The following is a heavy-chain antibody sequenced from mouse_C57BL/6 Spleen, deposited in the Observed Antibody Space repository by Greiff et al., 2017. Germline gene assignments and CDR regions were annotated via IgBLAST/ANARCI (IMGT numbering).Heavy chain of an antibody. Sequence: EVKLVESGGGLVKPGGSLKLSCAASGFTFSSYDLSWVRQTPEKRLEWVATISDGGSYTYYPDNVKGRFTIYRDNAKNNLYLQRSHLKSEDTAMYYCAREVPIKAMGYRGQGTSVTVSS. CDR1: GFTFSSYD. CDR2: ISDGGSYT. V-gene: IGHV5-4*01. D-gene: IGHD2-14*01. CDR3: AREVPIKAMGY. J-gene: IGHJ4*01.